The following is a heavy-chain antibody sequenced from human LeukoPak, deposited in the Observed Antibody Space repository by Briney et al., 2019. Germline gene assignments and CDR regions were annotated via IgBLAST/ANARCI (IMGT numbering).Heavy chain of an antibody. D-gene: IGHD2-21*02. CDR1: GYGFTSYW. CDR2: IYPGDSDT. Sequence: GESLKISCKGSGYGFTSYWIGWVRQMPGKGLEWMGIIYPGDSDTRYSSSFQGQVTISADKSISTAYLQWSSLKASDTAMYYCARPRDVVVTATPYFDYWGQGTLVTVSS. V-gene: IGHV5-51*01. J-gene: IGHJ4*02. CDR3: ARPRDVVVTATPYFDY.